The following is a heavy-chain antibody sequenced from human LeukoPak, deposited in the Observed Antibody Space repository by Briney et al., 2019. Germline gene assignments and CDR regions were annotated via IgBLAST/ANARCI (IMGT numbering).Heavy chain of an antibody. V-gene: IGHV4-34*01. Sequence: SETLSLTCAVYGGSFSSYYWSWVRQPPGKGLEWIGEINDSGRTNYNPSLKSRVTISVDTSKNQFSLKLSSVTAADTAVYYCARRLWDTSGWYFDYWGQGRLVAVSS. D-gene: IGHD6-19*01. CDR1: GGSFSSYY. CDR3: ARRLWDTSGWYFDY. J-gene: IGHJ4*02. CDR2: INDSGRT.